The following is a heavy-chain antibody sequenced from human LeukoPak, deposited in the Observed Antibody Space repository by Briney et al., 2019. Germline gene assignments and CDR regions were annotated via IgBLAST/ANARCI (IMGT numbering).Heavy chain of an antibody. CDR3: ARAETSRYYDFWSGYYIYYYYYMDV. D-gene: IGHD3-3*01. J-gene: IGHJ6*03. V-gene: IGHV1-8*03. CDR2: MNPNSGNT. CDR1: GYTFTSYD. Sequence: GASVKVSCKASGYTFTSYDINWVRQATGQGLQWMGWMNPNSGNTGYAQKFQGRVTITRKTSISTAYMELSGLRSEDTAVYYCARAETSRYYDFWSGYYIYYYYYMDVWGKGTTVTVSS.